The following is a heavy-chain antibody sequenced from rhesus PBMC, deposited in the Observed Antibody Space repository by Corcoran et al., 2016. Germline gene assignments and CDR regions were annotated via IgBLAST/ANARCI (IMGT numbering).Heavy chain of an antibody. V-gene: IGHV4S6*01. CDR3: ARSLKPFDNSFDV. CDR2: INGVGGTT. J-gene: IGHJ5-2*02. CDR1: GASISRTY. Sequence: QVQLQESGPGLVKPSETLPPTCAVSGASISRTYWTWIRQPPGKGLEWIGFINGVGGTTNYSPSLKNRVTISKDASKNQFSLNLSSVTAADTAVYYCARSLKPFDNSFDVWGRGVLVTVSS.